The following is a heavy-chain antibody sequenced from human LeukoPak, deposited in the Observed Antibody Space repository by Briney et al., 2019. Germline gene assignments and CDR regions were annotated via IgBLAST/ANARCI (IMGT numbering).Heavy chain of an antibody. D-gene: IGHD5-12*01. CDR3: AKDLGGYDWGDSFDP. V-gene: IGHV3-30*18. CDR2: ISYDGSNK. J-gene: IGHJ5*02. CDR1: GFTFSSYG. Sequence: GGSLRLSCAASGFTFSSYGMHWVRQAPGKGLEWVAVISYDGSNKYYADSVKGRYTISRDNSKNTLYLQMNSLRAEDTAVYYCAKDLGGYDWGDSFDPWGQGTLVTVSS.